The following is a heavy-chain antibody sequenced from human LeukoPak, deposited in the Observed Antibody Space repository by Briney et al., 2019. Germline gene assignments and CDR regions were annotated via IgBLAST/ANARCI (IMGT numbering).Heavy chain of an antibody. J-gene: IGHJ4*02. Sequence: GGSLRLSCAASGFTFDDYAMHWVRQAPGKGLEWVSGISWNSGSIGYADSVKGRFTISRDNAKNSLYLQMNSLRAEDTALYYCAKELSYDSWSPLDYWGQGTLVTVSS. CDR2: ISWNSGSI. D-gene: IGHD3-16*01. V-gene: IGHV3-9*01. CDR1: GFTFDDYA. CDR3: AKELSYDSWSPLDY.